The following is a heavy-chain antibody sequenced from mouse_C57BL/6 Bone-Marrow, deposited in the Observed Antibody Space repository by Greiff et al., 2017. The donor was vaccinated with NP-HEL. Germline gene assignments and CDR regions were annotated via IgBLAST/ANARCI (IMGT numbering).Heavy chain of an antibody. CDR2: IYPRSGNT. CDR1: GYTFTSSG. Sequence: VTLQESGAELARPGASVKLSCKASGYTFTSSGISWVKQRTGQGLEWIGEIYPRSGNTYYNEKFKGKATLTADKSSSTAYMELRSLTSEDAAVYFCAFDAMDYWGQGTSVTVSS. CDR3: AFDAMDY. J-gene: IGHJ4*01. V-gene: IGHV1-81*01.